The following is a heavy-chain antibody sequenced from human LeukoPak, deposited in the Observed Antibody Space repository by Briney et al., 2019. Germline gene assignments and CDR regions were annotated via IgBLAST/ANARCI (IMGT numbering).Heavy chain of an antibody. J-gene: IGHJ6*03. Sequence: AGGSLRLSCAASGFTFSSYSMNWVRQAPGKGLEWVSYISGSSSTIYYADSVKGRFTISRDNAKNSLYLQMNSLRAEDTAVYYCARGGIAVPGTYYYYYYMDVWGKGTTVTVSS. V-gene: IGHV3-48*01. CDR3: ARGGIAVPGTYYYYYYMDV. D-gene: IGHD6-19*01. CDR2: ISGSSSTI. CDR1: GFTFSSYS.